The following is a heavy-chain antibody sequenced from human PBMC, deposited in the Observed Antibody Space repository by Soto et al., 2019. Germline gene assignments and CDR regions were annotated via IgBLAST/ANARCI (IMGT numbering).Heavy chain of an antibody. V-gene: IGHV1-69*13. CDR1: GGTLSSYA. CDR3: ARDPYDILTGYYYYYGMDV. J-gene: IGHJ6*02. D-gene: IGHD3-9*01. Sequence: SVKVSCKASGGTLSSYAISWVRQAPGQGLEWMGGIIPIFGTANYAQKFQGRVTITADESTSTAYMELSSLRSEDTAVYYCARDPYDILTGYYYYYGMDVWGQGTTVTVSS. CDR2: IIPIFGTA.